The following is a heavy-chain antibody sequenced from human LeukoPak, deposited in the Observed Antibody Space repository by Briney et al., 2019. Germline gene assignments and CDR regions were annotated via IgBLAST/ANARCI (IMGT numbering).Heavy chain of an antibody. J-gene: IGHJ4*02. D-gene: IGHD2-2*01. CDR1: GGSISSSNW. V-gene: IGHV4-39*01. CDR2: IYYSGST. Sequence: PSETLSLTCAVSGGSISSSNWWSWVRQPPGKGLEWIGSIYYSGSTYYNPSLKSRVTISVDTSKNQFSLKLSSVTAADTAVYYCARHDLVPAAIEYWGQGTLVTVSS. CDR3: ARHDLVPAAIEY.